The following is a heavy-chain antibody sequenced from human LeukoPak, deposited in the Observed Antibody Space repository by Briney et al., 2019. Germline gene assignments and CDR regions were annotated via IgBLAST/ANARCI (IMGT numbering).Heavy chain of an antibody. CDR1: GYTFTSYS. D-gene: IGHD2-21*02. CDR3: ARELISGDWTWDI. CDR2: INPSGGST. J-gene: IGHJ3*02. V-gene: IGHV1-46*01. Sequence: ASVKVSCKASGYTFTSYSINWVRQAPGQWLEWMGIINPSGGSTTYAQKFQGRVTMTRDTSTSTVYMELSSLRSEDTAVYYCARELISGDWTWDIWGQGTMVTVSS.